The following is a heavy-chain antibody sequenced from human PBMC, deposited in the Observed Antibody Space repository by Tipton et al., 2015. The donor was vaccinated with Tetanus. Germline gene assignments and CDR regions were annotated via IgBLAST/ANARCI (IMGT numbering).Heavy chain of an antibody. D-gene: IGHD3-16*01. J-gene: IGHJ4*02. CDR3: ARENWSYGNSFDY. CDR1: GASVSSGGYY. Sequence: DTLSLTCTVSGASVSSGGYYWSWIRQPPGKGLEWIGYIHYSGTTNYNPSVKSRVTISVDTSKSQFSLNLSSVTAADAAVYYCARENWSYGNSFDYWGQGIQVTVPS. V-gene: IGHV4-61*08. CDR2: IHYSGTT.